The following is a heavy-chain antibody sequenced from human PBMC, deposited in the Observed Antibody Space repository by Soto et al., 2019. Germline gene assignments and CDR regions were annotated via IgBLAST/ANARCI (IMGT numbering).Heavy chain of an antibody. V-gene: IGHV4-59*12. CDR1: GGSISSYY. D-gene: IGHD2-15*01. CDR3: ARGYCSGGSCYSAYYYGMDV. CDR2: IYYSGST. Sequence: SETLSLTCTVSGGSISSYYWSWIRQPPGKGLEWIGYIYYSGSTNYNPSLKSRVTISVDTSKNQFSLKLSSVTAADTAVYYCARGYCSGGSCYSAYYYGMDVWGQGTTVTVSS. J-gene: IGHJ6*02.